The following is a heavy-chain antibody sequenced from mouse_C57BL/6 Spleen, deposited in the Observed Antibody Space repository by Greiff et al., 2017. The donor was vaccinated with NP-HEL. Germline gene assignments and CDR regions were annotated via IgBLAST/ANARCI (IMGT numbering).Heavy chain of an antibody. D-gene: IGHD2-5*01. CDR1: GYSFTDYN. Sequence: QLQQSGPELVKPGASVKISCKASGYSFTDYNMNWVKQSNGKSLEWIGVINPNYGTTSYNQKFKGKATLTVDQSSSTAYMQLNSLTSEDSAVSYCASSAYSRGCYFDYWGQDATLTLSS. V-gene: IGHV1-39*01. CDR3: ASSAYSRGCYFDY. J-gene: IGHJ2*01. CDR2: INPNYGTT.